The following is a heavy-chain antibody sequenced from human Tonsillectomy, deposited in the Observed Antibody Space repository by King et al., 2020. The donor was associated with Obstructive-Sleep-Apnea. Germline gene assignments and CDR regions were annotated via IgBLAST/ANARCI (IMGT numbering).Heavy chain of an antibody. CDR2: ISYDGNNK. J-gene: IGHJ2*01. CDR1: GFTFSYYG. D-gene: IGHD3-10*01. Sequence: VQLVESGGGGVQPGRSLRLSCAASGFTFSYYGMHWVRQAPGKGLEWVTVISYDGNNKYYADSVKGRFTISRDNSKNTLYLQMNSLRAEDTAVYYCAKDGDDFLLYWYFDLWGRGTLVTVSS. V-gene: IGHV3-30*18. CDR3: AKDGDDFLLYWYFDL.